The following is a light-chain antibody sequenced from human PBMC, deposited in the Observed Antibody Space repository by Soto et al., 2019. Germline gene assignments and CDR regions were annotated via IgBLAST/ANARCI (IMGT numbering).Light chain of an antibody. CDR3: QQYNNWPPHT. J-gene: IGKJ4*01. CDR1: QSVSSN. CDR2: GAS. Sequence: EIVMTQSPATLSVSPGERPTLSCRASQSVSSNLAWYQQKPGQAPRLXXYGASTRATGIPARFSGSGSGTEFTLTISSLQSEDFAVYYCQQYNNWPPHTFGGGTKVDIK. V-gene: IGKV3-15*01.